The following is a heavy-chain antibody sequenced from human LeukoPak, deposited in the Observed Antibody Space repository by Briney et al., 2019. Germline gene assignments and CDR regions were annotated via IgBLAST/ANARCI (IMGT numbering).Heavy chain of an antibody. V-gene: IGHV4-4*07. D-gene: IGHD1-26*01. J-gene: IGHJ4*02. CDR1: GGSISSYY. CDR3: AVGGSYYDPIDY. CDR2: IYTSGST. Sequence: SETLSLTCTVSGGSISSYYWNWIRQPAGKGPEWIGRIYTSGSTNYNPSFKSRVTMSVDTSKKQFSLKLSSVTAADTAVYYCAVGGSYYDPIDYWGQGTLVTVSS.